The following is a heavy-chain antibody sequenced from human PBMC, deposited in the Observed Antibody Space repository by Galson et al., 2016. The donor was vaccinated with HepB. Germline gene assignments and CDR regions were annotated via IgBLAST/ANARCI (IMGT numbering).Heavy chain of an antibody. CDR3: AHSTYKEDIVLRVYDV. D-gene: IGHD2-8*01. J-gene: IGHJ4*02. Sequence: PALVKPTQTLTLTCTFSGFSLSTNGVGVGWIRQPPGKALEWLALIYWDDDKRYSPSLKSRLTITKDTSKNQVVLTMTNMDPVDTATYYCAHSTYKEDIVLRVYDVWGQGTLVTVSS. CDR1: GFSLSTNGVG. CDR2: IYWDDDK. V-gene: IGHV2-5*02.